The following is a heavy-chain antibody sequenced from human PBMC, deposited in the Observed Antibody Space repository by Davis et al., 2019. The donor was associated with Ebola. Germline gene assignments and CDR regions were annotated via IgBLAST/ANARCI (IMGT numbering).Heavy chain of an antibody. Sequence: GGSLRLSCAASGFTFSSYAMSWVRQAPGKGLEWVSSISSSSSYIYYADSVKGRFTISRDNAKNSLYLQMNSLRAEDTDVYYCARGPSTGNSFSYWGQGTLATVSS. CDR1: GFTFSSYA. CDR2: ISSSSSYI. J-gene: IGHJ4*02. D-gene: IGHD6-13*01. V-gene: IGHV3-21*01. CDR3: ARGPSTGNSFSY.